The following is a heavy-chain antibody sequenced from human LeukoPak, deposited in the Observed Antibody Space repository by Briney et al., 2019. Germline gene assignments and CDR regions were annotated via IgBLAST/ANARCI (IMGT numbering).Heavy chain of an antibody. D-gene: IGHD3-16*02. CDR3: ARDWRRYDYVWGSYRPPFFDY. CDR2: IYYSGST. V-gene: IGHV4-59*12. Sequence: PSETLSLTCTVSGGSISSYYWSWIRQPPGKGLEWIGYIYYSGSTNYNPSLKSRVTISVDTSKNRFSLKLSSVTAADTAVYYCARDWRRYDYVWGSYRPPFFDYWGQGTLVTVSS. J-gene: IGHJ4*02. CDR1: GGSISSYY.